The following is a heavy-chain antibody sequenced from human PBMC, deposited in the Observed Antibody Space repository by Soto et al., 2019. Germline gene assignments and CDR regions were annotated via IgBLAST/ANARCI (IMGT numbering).Heavy chain of an antibody. Sequence: EVQLVESGGGLVQPGGSLRLSCEASGFTFSTYEMNWVRQAPGKGLECISYISSSGSDIYYADSVMGRFTISRDNAKNSLYLQMNSLRAEDTAVYYCARGVYYFDYWGQGTLVTVSS. CDR1: GFTFSTYE. J-gene: IGHJ4*02. CDR3: ARGVYYFDY. CDR2: ISSSGSDI. D-gene: IGHD2-8*01. V-gene: IGHV3-48*03.